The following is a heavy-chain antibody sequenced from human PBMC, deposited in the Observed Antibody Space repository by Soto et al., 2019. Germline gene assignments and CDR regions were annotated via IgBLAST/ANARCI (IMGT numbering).Heavy chain of an antibody. Sequence: GSLRLSCAASGFICSSYDMSWVRQAPGKGLEWVSTILVDGRTFYVDSVKGRFTISRDSSQNTVFLQVNSLTAGDTALYYCAKATATGGGAFDICGQGTMVTVSS. CDR1: GFICSSYD. CDR2: ILVDGRT. V-gene: IGHV3-23*01. J-gene: IGHJ3*02. D-gene: IGHD2-8*02. CDR3: AKATATGGGAFDI.